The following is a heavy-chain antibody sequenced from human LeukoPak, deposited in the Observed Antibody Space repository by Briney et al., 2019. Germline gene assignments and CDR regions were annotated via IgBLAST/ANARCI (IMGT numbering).Heavy chain of an antibody. D-gene: IGHD1-26*01. Sequence: SETLSLTCTVSGGSISSGSYYWSWIRQPVGKGLEWIGRIYTSGSTNYNPSLKSRVTISVDTSKNQFSLKLSSVTAADTAVYYCARANGSHRDAFDIWGQGTMVTVSS. J-gene: IGHJ3*02. CDR1: GGSISSGSYY. CDR2: IYTSGST. CDR3: ARANGSHRDAFDI. V-gene: IGHV4-61*02.